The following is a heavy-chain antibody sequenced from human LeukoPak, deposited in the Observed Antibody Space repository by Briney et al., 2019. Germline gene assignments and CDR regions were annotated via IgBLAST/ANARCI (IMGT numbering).Heavy chain of an antibody. CDR1: GFTFSNYA. D-gene: IGHD6-13*01. CDR3: AKRGTAAIAAGGSDY. Sequence: GGSLRLSCGVSGFTFSNYAMTWIRQAPGKGLEWVSGISGGRGSTYYADSVKGRFTISRDNSKNTVFLQMNSLRAEDTAVYFCAKRGTAAIAAGGSDYWGQGTLVTVSS. V-gene: IGHV3-23*01. CDR2: ISGGRGST. J-gene: IGHJ4*02.